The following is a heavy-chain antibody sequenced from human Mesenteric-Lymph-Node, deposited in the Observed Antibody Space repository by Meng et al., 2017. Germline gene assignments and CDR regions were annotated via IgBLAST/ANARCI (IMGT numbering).Heavy chain of an antibody. CDR2: IYSGGST. Sequence: GGSLRLSCAASGFTVSSNYMSWVRQAPGKGLEWVSIIYSGGSTYYADSVKGRFTISRDNSKNTLYLQMNSLRAEDTALYYCARIGYSYGYFDYWGQGTLVTVSS. CDR3: ARIGYSYGYFDY. V-gene: IGHV3-53*01. J-gene: IGHJ4*02. CDR1: GFTVSSNY. D-gene: IGHD5-18*01.